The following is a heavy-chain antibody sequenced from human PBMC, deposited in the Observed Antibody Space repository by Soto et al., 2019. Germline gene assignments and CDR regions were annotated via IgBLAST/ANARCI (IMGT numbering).Heavy chain of an antibody. D-gene: IGHD6-19*01. V-gene: IGHV1-8*01. Sequence: ASVKVSCKASGYTFTSYDINWVRQATGQGLEWMGWMNPNSGNTAYAQKFQGRVTMTRNTSISTAYMELSSLRSEDTAVYYCARVWEGYSSGWYPAFDIWGQGTMVTVSS. CDR2: MNPNSGNT. CDR3: ARVWEGYSSGWYPAFDI. J-gene: IGHJ3*02. CDR1: GYTFTSYD.